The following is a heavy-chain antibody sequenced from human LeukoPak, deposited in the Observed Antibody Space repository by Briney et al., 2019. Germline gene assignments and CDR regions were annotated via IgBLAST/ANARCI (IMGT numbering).Heavy chain of an antibody. CDR3: ARSPLWFGAYYFDY. CDR1: GFTFSDYY. Sequence: GGSLRLSCAASGFTFSDYYMTWIRQAPGKGLEWVSYISSSSSTIYYADSVKGRFTISRDNAKNSLYLQMNSLRAEDTAVYYCARSPLWFGAYYFDYWGQGTLVTVSS. D-gene: IGHD3-10*01. V-gene: IGHV3-11*04. CDR2: ISSSSSTI. J-gene: IGHJ4*02.